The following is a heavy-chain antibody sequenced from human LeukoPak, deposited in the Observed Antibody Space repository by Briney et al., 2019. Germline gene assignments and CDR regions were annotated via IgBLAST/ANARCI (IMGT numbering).Heavy chain of an antibody. Sequence: GGSLRLSCAASGFAFSDYYMSWIRQAPGKGLDWLSYISISGSDTFYADSVSGRFTISRDNAKNSLFLQMNSLRVEDTAVYYCAGGNWFDPWGQGTLVTVSS. CDR2: ISISGSDT. V-gene: IGHV3-11*01. J-gene: IGHJ5*02. CDR3: AGGNWFDP. CDR1: GFAFSDYY.